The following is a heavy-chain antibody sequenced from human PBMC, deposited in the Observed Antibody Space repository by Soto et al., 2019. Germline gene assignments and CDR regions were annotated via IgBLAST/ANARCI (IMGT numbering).Heavy chain of an antibody. CDR2: IWYDGSNK. V-gene: IGHV3-33*01. Sequence: GGALRLSCAAPGFTFSSYGMQWVRQAPGKGLEWVAVIWYDGSNKYYADSVKGRLTISRDNSKNTLYLQMNSLRAEDTAVYYCARGRNTAVASAANFDYWGQGTLVTVSS. CDR3: ARGRNTAVASAANFDY. D-gene: IGHD6-19*01. CDR1: GFTFSSYG. J-gene: IGHJ4*02.